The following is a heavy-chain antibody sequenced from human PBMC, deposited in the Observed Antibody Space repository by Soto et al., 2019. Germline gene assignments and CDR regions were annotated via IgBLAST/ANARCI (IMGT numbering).Heavy chain of an antibody. CDR3: ASSDSSGTFDY. Sequence: PSETLSLTCAVYGGSFSSYYWSWIRQPPGKGLEWMGYIYNSGSTNYNPSLKSRVTISVDTSKNHFSLKLSSVTAADTAVYYCASSDSSGTFDYWGQGTPVTVSS. D-gene: IGHD3-22*01. V-gene: IGHV4-59*01. J-gene: IGHJ4*02. CDR1: GGSFSSYY. CDR2: IYNSGST.